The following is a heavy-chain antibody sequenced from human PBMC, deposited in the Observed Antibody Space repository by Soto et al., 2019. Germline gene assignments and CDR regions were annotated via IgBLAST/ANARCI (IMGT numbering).Heavy chain of an antibody. Sequence: SETLSLTCTVSGASISVHSYYWTWIRQPPGKGLEWIGSSYYSGTTYFNPSLKSRATISVDTSKNQFSLRLTSVTAADTAIYYCARRYNWNDNYFDPRGPGALVTVSS. CDR1: GASISVHSYY. J-gene: IGHJ5*02. D-gene: IGHD1-20*01. V-gene: IGHV4-39*01. CDR2: SYYSGTT. CDR3: ARRYNWNDNYFDP.